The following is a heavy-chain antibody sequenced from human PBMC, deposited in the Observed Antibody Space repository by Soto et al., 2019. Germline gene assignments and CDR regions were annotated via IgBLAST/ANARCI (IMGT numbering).Heavy chain of an antibody. D-gene: IGHD3-22*01. Sequence: QVRLVQSGADVKRRGSSVKVPCKSSGATFRTYTLAGVLQAPGKGLERVGGFIPIFGTAKYLRKFKGRVTITADESTSTAYMEPSSLRSEDTAVYYCASSQDSSCYWSGCFDPWGQGTLVTVSS. V-gene: IGHV1-69*01. CDR1: GATFRTYT. J-gene: IGHJ5*02. CDR3: ASSQDSSCYWSGCFDP. CDR2: FIPIFGTA.